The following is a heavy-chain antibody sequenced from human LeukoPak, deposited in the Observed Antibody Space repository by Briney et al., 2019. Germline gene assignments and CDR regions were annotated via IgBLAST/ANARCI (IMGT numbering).Heavy chain of an antibody. CDR2: ISSSSSYI. D-gene: IGHD1-26*01. V-gene: IGHV3-21*01. CDR3: ARDSRYSGSYYSDY. Sequence: GGSLRLSCAASGFTFSSYSMNWVRQAPGKGLEWVSSISSSSSYIYYADSVKGRFTSSRDNAKNSLYLQMNSLRAEDTAVYYCARDSRYSGSYYSDYWGQGTLVTVSS. J-gene: IGHJ4*02. CDR1: GFTFSSYS.